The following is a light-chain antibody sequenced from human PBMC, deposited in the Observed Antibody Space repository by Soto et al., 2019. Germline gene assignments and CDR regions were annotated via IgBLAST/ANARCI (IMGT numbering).Light chain of an antibody. CDR1: QGIVNA. CDR3: QQYGNYPLT. J-gene: IGKJ4*01. V-gene: IGKV1D-13*01. Sequence: AIQLTQSPSSLSASVSDRVTITCRTSQGIVNALAWYQQKPGRPPKLLMYDASILQSGVPLRFSGSGSGTDFTLTITSLQPEDFATYFCQQYGNYPLTFGGGTTVEVK. CDR2: DAS.